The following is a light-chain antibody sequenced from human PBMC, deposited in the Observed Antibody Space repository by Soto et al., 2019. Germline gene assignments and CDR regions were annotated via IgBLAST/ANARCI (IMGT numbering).Light chain of an antibody. CDR1: SSNIGAGYD. Sequence: QSVLTQPPSVSGAPGQRVTISCTGGSSNIGAGYDVHWYQQLPGTAPKLLIYGNSNRPSGVPDRFSGSKSCTSASLAITGLQAEDESDYYCQSYDSSLSGYVVFGGGTKLTVL. J-gene: IGLJ2*01. CDR3: QSYDSSLSGYVV. V-gene: IGLV1-40*01. CDR2: GNS.